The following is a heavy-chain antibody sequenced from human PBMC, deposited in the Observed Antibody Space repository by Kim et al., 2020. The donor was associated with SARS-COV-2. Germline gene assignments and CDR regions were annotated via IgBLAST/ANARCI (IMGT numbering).Heavy chain of an antibody. J-gene: IGHJ4*02. V-gene: IGHV3-23*01. Sequence: ADSVQGRFTNSRDNSKNTLYLQMNSLRAEDTAVYYCAKSSGGSCYSSLDYWGQGSPVTVSS. D-gene: IGHD2-15*01. CDR3: AKSSGGSCYSSLDY.